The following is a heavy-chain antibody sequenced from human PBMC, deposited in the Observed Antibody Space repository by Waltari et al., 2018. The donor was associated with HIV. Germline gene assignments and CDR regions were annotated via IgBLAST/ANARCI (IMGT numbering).Heavy chain of an antibody. Sequence: EVQLVESGGGLVQPGGPLRLSCAASGFTFNNYWMTWVRQAPGKGLEWVANIKQDGSEKYSVDSVKGRFTISRDNAKDSLYLQMNSLRAEDTAVYYCAAGNNFDYWGQGSLVTVSS. CDR1: GFTFNNYW. CDR2: IKQDGSEK. V-gene: IGHV3-7*01. CDR3: AAGNNFDY. J-gene: IGHJ4*02.